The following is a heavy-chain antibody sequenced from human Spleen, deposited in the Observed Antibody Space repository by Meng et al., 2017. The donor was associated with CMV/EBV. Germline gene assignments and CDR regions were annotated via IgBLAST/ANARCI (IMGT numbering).Heavy chain of an antibody. V-gene: IGHV3-48*04. CDR3: AKDMGWFGEPRGWFDP. J-gene: IGHJ5*02. CDR2: ISPSGSTR. D-gene: IGHD3-10*01. Sequence: GESLKISCAASGFTFSSYAMSWVRQAPGKGLEWVSHISPSGSTRYYADSVKGRFTMSRDNAENSLYLQMNSLRAEDTAVYYCAKDMGWFGEPRGWFDPWGQGTLVTVSS. CDR1: GFTFSSYA.